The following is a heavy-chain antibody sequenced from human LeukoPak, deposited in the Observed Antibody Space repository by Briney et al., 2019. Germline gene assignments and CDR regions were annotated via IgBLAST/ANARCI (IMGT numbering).Heavy chain of an antibody. J-gene: IGHJ5*02. CDR3: ARVVVVPAAIEGGWFDP. D-gene: IGHD2-2*02. CDR2: ISWNSGSI. V-gene: IGHV3-9*01. Sequence: GGSLRLSCAASGFTFDDYAMHWVRQAPGKGLEWVSGISWNSGSIGYADSVKGRFTISRDNAKNSLYLQMNSLRAEDTALDYCARVVVVPAAIEGGWFDPWGQGTLVTVSS. CDR1: GFTFDDYA.